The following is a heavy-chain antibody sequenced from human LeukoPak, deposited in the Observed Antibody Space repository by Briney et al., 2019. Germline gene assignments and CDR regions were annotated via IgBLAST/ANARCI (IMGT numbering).Heavy chain of an antibody. CDR3: ARDARHITMIVVESPYYFDY. CDR2: ISSSGSTI. V-gene: IGHV3-48*03. Sequence: GGSLRLSCAASGFTFSSYEMNWVRQAPGKGLEWVSYISSSGSTIYYADSVKGRFTISRDNAKNSLCLQMNSLRAEDTAVYYCARDARHITMIVVESPYYFDYWGQGTLVTVSS. CDR1: GFTFSSYE. J-gene: IGHJ4*02. D-gene: IGHD3-22*01.